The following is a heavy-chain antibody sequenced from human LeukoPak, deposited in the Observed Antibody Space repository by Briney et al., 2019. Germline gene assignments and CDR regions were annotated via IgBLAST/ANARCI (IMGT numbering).Heavy chain of an antibody. D-gene: IGHD2-2*01. Sequence: GGSLSLLCAVSGFIVRRNYMSCVPQAPGKALEWVSVIYSGGSTYYEDSVKGRFPISRDNSKNTLYHQMNSLRAEDTAVYYCARDQNCSSTSCYPFFDYWGQGTLVTVSS. CDR1: GFIVRRNY. CDR2: IYSGGST. V-gene: IGHV3-66*01. J-gene: IGHJ4*02. CDR3: ARDQNCSSTSCYPFFDY.